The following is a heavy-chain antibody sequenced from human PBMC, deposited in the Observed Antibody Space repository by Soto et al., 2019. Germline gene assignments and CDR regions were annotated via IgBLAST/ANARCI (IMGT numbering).Heavy chain of an antibody. CDR3: ARPGCGGGTCYSS. Sequence: AGGSLRLSCAASGFSFSNSWMSWVRQAPGKGLEWVATIKPDGSEQYYVDSVEGRLTISRDNAKSSLYLQMNSLRGEDTAVYYCARPGCGGGTCYSSWGQGAQVTVSS. CDR2: IKPDGSEQ. V-gene: IGHV3-7*03. D-gene: IGHD2-15*01. J-gene: IGHJ4*02. CDR1: GFSFSNSW.